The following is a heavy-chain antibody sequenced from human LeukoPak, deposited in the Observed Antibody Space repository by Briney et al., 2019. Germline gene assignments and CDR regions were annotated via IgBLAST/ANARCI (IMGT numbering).Heavy chain of an antibody. D-gene: IGHD3-22*01. CDR1: GGSISSGDYY. CDR3: ATHSSGYDSGNDAFDI. Sequence: SQTLSLTCTVSGGSISSGDYYWSWIRQPPGKGLEWIGYIYYSGSTYCNPSLKSRVTISVDPSKNRFSLKLSSVTAADTAVYYCATHSSGYDSGNDAFDIWGQGTMVTVSS. CDR2: IYYSGST. V-gene: IGHV4-30-4*08. J-gene: IGHJ3*02.